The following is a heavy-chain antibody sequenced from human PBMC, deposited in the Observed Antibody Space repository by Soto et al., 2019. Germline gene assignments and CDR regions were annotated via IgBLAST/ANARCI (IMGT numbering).Heavy chain of an antibody. CDR3: ARDVDSTILKPNDAFGI. CDR1: GDSIFGGDYY. V-gene: IGHV4-30-4*01. D-gene: IGHD5-18*01. Sequence: SETLSLTCTVSGDSIFGGDYYWSWIRQAPGKGLQWVGSIYYSGRTYYNPSLESRIAMTVDTSQNQFSLKLSPVTAADSAVYFCARDVDSTILKPNDAFGIWGQGSMVTVSS. J-gene: IGHJ3*02. CDR2: IYYSGRT.